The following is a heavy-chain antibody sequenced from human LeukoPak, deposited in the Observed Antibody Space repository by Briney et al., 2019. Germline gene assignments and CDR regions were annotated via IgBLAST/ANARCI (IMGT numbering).Heavy chain of an antibody. Sequence: GGSLRLSCAASGFTFTHYAMSWFRQAPGKGLDWVSTISGTGDHPYYAASVKGRFTISRDNSKNTLYLQMNSLRAEDTAVYYCAKDVPYSSGWSYFDYWGQGTLVTVSS. CDR1: GFTFTHYA. J-gene: IGHJ4*02. CDR3: AKDVPYSSGWSYFDY. D-gene: IGHD6-19*01. V-gene: IGHV3-23*01. CDR2: ISGTGDHP.